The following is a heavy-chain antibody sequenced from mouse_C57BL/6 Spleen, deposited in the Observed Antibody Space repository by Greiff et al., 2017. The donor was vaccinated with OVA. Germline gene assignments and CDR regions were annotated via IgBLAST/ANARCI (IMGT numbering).Heavy chain of an antibody. V-gene: IGHV1-55*01. CDR1: GYTFTSYW. J-gene: IGHJ3*01. CDR2: IYPGSGST. CDR3: ATGGYGSPWFAY. Sequence: QVHVKQPGAELVKPGASVKMSCKASGYTFTSYWITWVKQRPGQGLEWIGDIYPGSGSTNYNEKFKSKATLTVDTSSSTAYMQLSSLTSEDSAVYYCATGGYGSPWFAYWGQGTLVTVSA. D-gene: IGHD1-1*01.